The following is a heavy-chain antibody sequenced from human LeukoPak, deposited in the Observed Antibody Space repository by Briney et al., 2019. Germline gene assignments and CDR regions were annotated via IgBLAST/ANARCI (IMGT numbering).Heavy chain of an antibody. CDR3: ARGRRDCSGDCYVAFDI. CDR2: IYSAGST. Sequence: GGSLRLSCVASGFTVSSNYMSWVRQAPGKGLEWVSVIYSAGSTYYADSVKGRFTISRDNSKNSLFLQMHSLRADDTAVYYCARGRRDCSGDCYVAFDIWGQGTMATVSS. V-gene: IGHV3-53*01. CDR1: GFTVSSNY. J-gene: IGHJ3*02. D-gene: IGHD2-21*02.